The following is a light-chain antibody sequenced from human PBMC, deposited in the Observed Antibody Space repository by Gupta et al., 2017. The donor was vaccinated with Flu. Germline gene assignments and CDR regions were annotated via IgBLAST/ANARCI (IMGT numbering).Light chain of an antibody. CDR3: AAWDSSLTAVL. Sequence: QPVLTQAPSVSAAPGQKVPIPCSGSSSNIEHNYVSWYQQLPGTAPKLLIYDDDKRPSGIPDRFSGSKSGTSATLGITGLQTGDEADYYCAAWDSSLTAVLFGGGTKLTVL. CDR2: DDD. CDR1: SSNIEHNY. J-gene: IGLJ3*02. V-gene: IGLV1-51*01.